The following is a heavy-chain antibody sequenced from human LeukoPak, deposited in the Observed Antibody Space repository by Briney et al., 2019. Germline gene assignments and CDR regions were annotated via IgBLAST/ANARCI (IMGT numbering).Heavy chain of an antibody. CDR3: ARGYSAWYSYYFDY. D-gene: IGHD2-21*01. Sequence: GGSLRLSCAASGFTFSSYEMNWVRQAPGKGLEWVSYISSSGSTIYYADSVKGRFTISRDNAKNSLYLQMNSLRAEDTAVYYCARGYSAWYSYYFDYWGQGTLVTVSS. CDR2: ISSSGSTI. J-gene: IGHJ4*02. CDR1: GFTFSSYE. V-gene: IGHV3-48*03.